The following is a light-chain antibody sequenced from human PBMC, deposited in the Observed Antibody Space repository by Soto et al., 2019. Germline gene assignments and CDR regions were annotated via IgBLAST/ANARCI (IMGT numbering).Light chain of an antibody. Sequence: EMALPQFPGTLSWSPGEKATPSCRASQSVSRSSLAWYQQKPGQAPRLLIYGASSRATGIPDRFSGSGSGTDFTLTIRRLEPEDFAVYYCHQYGGSPRTLGQGTKGEIK. V-gene: IGKV3-20*01. CDR2: GAS. CDR3: HQYGGSPRT. J-gene: IGKJ1*01. CDR1: QSVSRSS.